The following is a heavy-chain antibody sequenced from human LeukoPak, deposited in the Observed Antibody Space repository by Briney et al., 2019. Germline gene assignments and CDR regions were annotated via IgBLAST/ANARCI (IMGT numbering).Heavy chain of an antibody. CDR1: GFTFSSYG. Sequence: GGSLRLSCAASGFTFSSYGMHWVRQAPGKGLEWVAVIWYGGSNKYYADSVKGRFTISRDNSKNTLYLQMNSLRAEDTAVYYCAKTMGAIDHDYWGQGTLVTVSS. D-gene: IGHD1-26*01. CDR3: AKTMGAIDHDY. J-gene: IGHJ4*02. V-gene: IGHV3-30*02. CDR2: IWYGGSNK.